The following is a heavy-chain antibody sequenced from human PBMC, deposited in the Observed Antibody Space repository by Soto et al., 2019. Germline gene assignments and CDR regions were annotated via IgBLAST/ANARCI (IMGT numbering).Heavy chain of an antibody. J-gene: IGHJ6*04. CDR2: IWYDGSSK. Sequence: GSLRLSCAASGFTFSSYGMHWVRQAPGKGLEWVAAIWYDGSSKYYADSVKGRFTISRDNAKNSLYLQMNSLRAEDTAVYYWARYRVVISYYGMAVWARGTTVTVPS. D-gene: IGHD3-22*01. CDR3: ARYRVVISYYGMAV. CDR1: GFTFSSYG. V-gene: IGHV3-33*03.